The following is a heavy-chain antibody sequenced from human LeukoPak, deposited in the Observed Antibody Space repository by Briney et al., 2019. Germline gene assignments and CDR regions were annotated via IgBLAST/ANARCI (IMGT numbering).Heavy chain of an antibody. V-gene: IGHV4-59*01. D-gene: IGHD1-14*01. CDR1: GGSITNYY. Sequence: SETLSLTCTVSGGSITNYYWSWIRQPPGKGLEWIGYIYYSGSTNYNPSLKSRVTISVDTSKNQFSLKLSSVTAADTAVYYCARNLKVYYYYYMDVWGKGTTVTVSS. CDR2: IYYSGST. CDR3: ARNLKVYYYYYMDV. J-gene: IGHJ6*03.